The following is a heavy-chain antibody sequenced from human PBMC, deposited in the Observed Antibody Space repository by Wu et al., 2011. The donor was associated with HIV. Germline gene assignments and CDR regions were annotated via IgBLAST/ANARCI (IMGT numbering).Heavy chain of an antibody. Sequence: QVQLLQSGTEVKRPGSSVKVSCQASRDTFNRYLISWVRQGPGQGLEWMGGIIPIFGTANYAQMFQGRVTITTDESTTTAFLELSSLRSEDTAIYYCARDDYDTSGNFFNWLDPWGQGTLVTVSS. CDR2: IIPIFGTA. CDR1: RDTFNRYL. D-gene: IGHD3-22*01. CDR3: ARDDYDTSGNFFNWLDP. V-gene: IGHV1-69*05. J-gene: IGHJ5*02.